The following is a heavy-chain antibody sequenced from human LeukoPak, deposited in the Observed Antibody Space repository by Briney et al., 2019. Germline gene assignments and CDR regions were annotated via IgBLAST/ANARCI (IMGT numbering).Heavy chain of an antibody. D-gene: IGHD6-6*01. J-gene: IGHJ4*02. Sequence: GGSLRLSCAASGFTFINYWMHWFRQAPGKGLVWVSHINSDGSSTTYADSVKGRFTISRDNAKNTLYLQMNSLRAEDTAVYYCVRDRSGSSSVYWGQGTLVTVSS. V-gene: IGHV3-74*01. CDR1: GFTFINYW. CDR3: VRDRSGSSSVY. CDR2: INSDGSST.